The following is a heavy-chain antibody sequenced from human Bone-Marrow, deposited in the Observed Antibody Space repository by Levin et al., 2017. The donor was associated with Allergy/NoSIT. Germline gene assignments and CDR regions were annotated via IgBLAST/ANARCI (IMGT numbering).Heavy chain of an antibody. CDR1: GGTFSSYA. CDR2: IIPIFGTA. D-gene: IGHD2-2*01. Sequence: SVKVSCKASGGTFSSYAISWVRQAPGQGLEWMGGIIPIFGTANYAQKFQGRVTITADESTSTAYMELSSLRSEDTAVYYCAGRYSTRLDYYYYYYMDVWGKGTTVTVSS. CDR3: AGRYSTRLDYYYYYYMDV. V-gene: IGHV1-69*13. J-gene: IGHJ6*03.